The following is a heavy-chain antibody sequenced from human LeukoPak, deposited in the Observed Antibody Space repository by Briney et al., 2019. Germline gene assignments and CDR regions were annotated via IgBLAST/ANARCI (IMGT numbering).Heavy chain of an antibody. V-gene: IGHV1-18*01. D-gene: IGHD6-19*01. CDR3: ARSGWYGWAKYNWFDP. J-gene: IGHJ5*02. Sequence: GASVKVSRKASGYTFTNYGISWVRQAPGQGLEWMGWISAYNGNTNYAQKFQGRVTMTTDTSTSTAYMELRSLISDDTAVYCARSGWYGWAKYNWFDPWGQGTLVTVSS. CDR2: ISAYNGNT. CDR1: GYTFTNYG.